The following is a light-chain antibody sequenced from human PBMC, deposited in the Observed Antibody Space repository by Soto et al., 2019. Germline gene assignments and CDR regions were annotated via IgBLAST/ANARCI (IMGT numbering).Light chain of an antibody. CDR1: ESVSSGY. CDR3: QQYGSSPPS. CDR2: GAI. J-gene: IGKJ2*01. Sequence: EIVLTQSPGTLSLSPGERVTLSCRASESVSSGYVGWYQQKPGQAPRLVIFGAIGRATGIPDRFRGSGSGTDFTLTISSLEPEYFAVYYCQQYGSSPPSFGQGTKLEIK. V-gene: IGKV3-20*01.